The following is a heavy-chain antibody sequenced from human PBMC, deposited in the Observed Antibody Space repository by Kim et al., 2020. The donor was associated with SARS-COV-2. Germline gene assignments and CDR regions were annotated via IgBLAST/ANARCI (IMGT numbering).Heavy chain of an antibody. D-gene: IGHD6-6*01. CDR3: ARQSRELVPHY. CDR1: GDSISSSSYY. V-gene: IGHV4-39*01. CDR2: IYYSGST. J-gene: IGHJ4*02. Sequence: SETLSLTCTVSGDSISSSSYYWGWIRQPPGKGLEWIGTIYYSGSTYYNPSLKSRLTIFVDTSKNQFSLKLSSVAAADTAVYYCARQSRELVPHYWGQGTLVTVFS.